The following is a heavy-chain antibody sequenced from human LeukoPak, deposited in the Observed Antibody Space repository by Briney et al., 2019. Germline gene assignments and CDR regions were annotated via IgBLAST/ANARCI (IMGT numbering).Heavy chain of an antibody. V-gene: IGHV3-7*01. CDR2: IKQDGSEK. J-gene: IGHJ3*02. Sequence: PGGSLRLSCAASGFTFSSYWMSWVRQAPGKGLEWVANIKQDGSEKYYVDSVKGRFTISRDNAKNSLYLQMNSLRAEDTAVYYCARGKYSSVWYYAFDIWGQGTMVTVSS. CDR3: ARGKYSSVWYYAFDI. D-gene: IGHD6-19*01. CDR1: GFTFSSYW.